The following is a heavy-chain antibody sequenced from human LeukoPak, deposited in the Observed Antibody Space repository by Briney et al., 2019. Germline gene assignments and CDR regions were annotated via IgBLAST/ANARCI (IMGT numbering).Heavy chain of an antibody. J-gene: IGHJ4*02. Sequence: GSLRLSCAASGFTFSSYWMHWVRQAPGKGLVWVSLINSDGRGTKNADSVKGRFTISRDNAKNTLYLQMNSLRAEDTAVYYCARQFCTSTTCPNDYWGQGTLVTVSS. D-gene: IGHD2-8*01. V-gene: IGHV3-74*01. CDR3: ARQFCTSTTCPNDY. CDR1: GFTFSSYW. CDR2: INSDGRGT.